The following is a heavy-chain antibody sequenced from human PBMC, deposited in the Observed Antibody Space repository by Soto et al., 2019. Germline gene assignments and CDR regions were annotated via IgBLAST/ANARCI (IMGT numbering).Heavy chain of an antibody. D-gene: IGHD3-3*01. CDR1: GFTVSNYW. CDR2: IKSDGTT. J-gene: IGHJ6*02. V-gene: IGHV3-74*01. Sequence: GGSLRLSCAASGFTVSNYWMNWVRQAPGKGLVWVSRIKSDGTTSYADSVEGRFTVSRDDATNTFYLQMNSLRAEDTAVYYCAKDRGEEGLKFLEWFGGMDVWGHGTTVTVSS. CDR3: AKDRGEEGLKFLEWFGGMDV.